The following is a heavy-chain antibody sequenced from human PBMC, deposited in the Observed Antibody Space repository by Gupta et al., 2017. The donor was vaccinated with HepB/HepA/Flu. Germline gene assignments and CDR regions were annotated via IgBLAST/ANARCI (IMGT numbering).Heavy chain of an antibody. CDR1: GVSMSRSAAY. CDR2: VFYSGST. Sequence: QVQLQESGPGLVKPSETLSLTCTVSGVSMSRSAAYWAWIRQPPGKGLEWIGSVFYSGSTHYNPSLESRVTVSVDSSKNQFSLRLISMTAADTAVYYCARHQAGWYFDLWGRATLVTVSS. CDR3: ARHQAGWYFDL. J-gene: IGHJ2*01. D-gene: IGHD6-19*01. V-gene: IGHV4-39*01.